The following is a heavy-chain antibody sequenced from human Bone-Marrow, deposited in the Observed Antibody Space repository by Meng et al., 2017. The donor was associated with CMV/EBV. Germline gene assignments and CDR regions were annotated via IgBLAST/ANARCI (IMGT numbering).Heavy chain of an antibody. CDR2: IRSKAYGGTT. D-gene: IGHD2-2*03. CDR1: GGSISSYY. V-gene: IGHV3-49*04. J-gene: IGHJ4*02. Sequence: LSLTCTVSGGSISSYYWSWVRQAPGKGLEWVGFIRSKAYGGTTEYAASVKGRFTISRDDSKSIAYLQMNSLKTEDTAVYYCTRDSLGLGMYYFDYWGQGTLVTVSS. CDR3: TRDSLGLGMYYFDY.